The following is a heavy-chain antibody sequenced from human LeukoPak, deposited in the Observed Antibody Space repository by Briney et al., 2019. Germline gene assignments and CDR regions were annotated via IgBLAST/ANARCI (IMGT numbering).Heavy chain of an antibody. CDR1: GFIFSTYA. Sequence: PGGSLRLSCSASGFIFSTYAMSWVRQAPGKGLEWVANIKQDGSEKYYVDSVKGRFTISRDNAKNSLYLQMNSLRAEDTAVYYCARLYYDILTGYYNFDYWGQGTLVTVSS. CDR3: ARLYYDILTGYYNFDY. D-gene: IGHD3-9*01. V-gene: IGHV3-7*01. CDR2: IKQDGSEK. J-gene: IGHJ4*02.